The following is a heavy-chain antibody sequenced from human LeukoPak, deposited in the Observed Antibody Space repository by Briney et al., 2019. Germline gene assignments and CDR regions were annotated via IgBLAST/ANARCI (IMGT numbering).Heavy chain of an antibody. V-gene: IGHV3-74*01. Sequence: GGSLRLSCAASGFTFSSYWMHWVRQPPGKGLVWVSRIETDGSSTSYADSVKGRFTISRDNAKNTLYLQMNSLRAEDTAVYYCAKPSGSGWNHFDYWGQGTLVTVFS. CDR3: AKPSGSGWNHFDY. D-gene: IGHD6-19*01. CDR2: IETDGSST. CDR1: GFTFSSYW. J-gene: IGHJ4*02.